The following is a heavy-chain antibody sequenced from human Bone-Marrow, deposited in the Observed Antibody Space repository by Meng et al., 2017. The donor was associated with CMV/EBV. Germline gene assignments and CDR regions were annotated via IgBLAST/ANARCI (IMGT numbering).Heavy chain of an antibody. CDR3: AKGGYGYSYGGGDY. CDR1: GFTFSSYG. CDR2: IRYDGTYE. D-gene: IGHD5-18*01. V-gene: IGHV3-30*02. J-gene: IGHJ4*02. Sequence: GESLKISCAASGFTFSSYGMHCVRQAPGKGLEWVTFIRYDGTYELYIEAVKGRFTISRENYRNTVYLQMNNLRAEDTAVYYCAKGGYGYSYGGGDYWGQGTLVAFSS.